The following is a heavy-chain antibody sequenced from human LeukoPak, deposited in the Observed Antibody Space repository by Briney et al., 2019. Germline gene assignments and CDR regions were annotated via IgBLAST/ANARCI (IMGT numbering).Heavy chain of an antibody. CDR1: GGSFSGYY. D-gene: IGHD2-2*01. Sequence: PSETLSLTCAVYGGSFSGYYWSWIRQPPGKGLEWIGEINHSGSTNYNPSLKSRVTISVDTSKNQFSLKLSSVTAADTAVYYCARGRYCSSTSCYVFDYWGQGTLVTVSS. J-gene: IGHJ4*02. V-gene: IGHV4-34*01. CDR3: ARGRYCSSTSCYVFDY. CDR2: INHSGST.